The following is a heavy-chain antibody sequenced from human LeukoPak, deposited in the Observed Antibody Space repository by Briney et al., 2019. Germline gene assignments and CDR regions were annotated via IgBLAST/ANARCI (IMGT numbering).Heavy chain of an antibody. V-gene: IGHV1-69*13. CDR1: GYTFTSYG. CDR3: ASWNGVIVAQYYYYYYGMDV. Sequence: ASVKVSCKTSGYTFTSYGISWVRQAPGQGLEWMGGIIPIFGTANYAQKFQGRVTITADESTSTAYMELSSLRSEDTAVYYCASWNGVIVAQYYYYYYGMDVWGQGTTVTVSS. D-gene: IGHD3-22*01. CDR2: IIPIFGTA. J-gene: IGHJ6*02.